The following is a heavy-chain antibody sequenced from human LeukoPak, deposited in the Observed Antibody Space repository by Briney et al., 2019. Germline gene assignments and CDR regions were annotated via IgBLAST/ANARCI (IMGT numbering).Heavy chain of an antibody. Sequence: GGSLRLSCAASGFTFSNAWMSWVRQAPGKGLEWVGRIKSKTDGGTTDYAAPVKGRFTISRDDSKNTLYLQMNSLKTEDTAVYYCTTDLGELLGAFDIWGQGTMVTVSS. CDR3: TTDLGELLGAFDI. CDR2: IKSKTDGGTT. J-gene: IGHJ3*02. D-gene: IGHD1-26*01. V-gene: IGHV3-15*01. CDR1: GFTFSNAW.